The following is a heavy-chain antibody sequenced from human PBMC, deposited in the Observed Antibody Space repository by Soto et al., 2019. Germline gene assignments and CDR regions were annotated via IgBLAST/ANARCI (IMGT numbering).Heavy chain of an antibody. D-gene: IGHD2-2*01. Sequence: PGGSLRLSCAASGFTFSSYGMHWVRQAPGKGLEWVAVISYDGSNKYYADSVKGRFTISRDNSKNTLYLQMNSLRAEDTAVYYCAKDLYSDIVVVGEDYGMDVWGQGTTVTV. CDR2: ISYDGSNK. J-gene: IGHJ6*02. CDR1: GFTFSSYG. V-gene: IGHV3-30*18. CDR3: AKDLYSDIVVVGEDYGMDV.